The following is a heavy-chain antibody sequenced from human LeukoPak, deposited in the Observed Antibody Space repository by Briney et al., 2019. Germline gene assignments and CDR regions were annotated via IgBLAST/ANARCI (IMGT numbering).Heavy chain of an antibody. CDR3: ARLDYSSSWYFSS. J-gene: IGHJ5*02. V-gene: IGHV4-59*02. D-gene: IGHD6-13*01. Sequence: SETLSLTCTVSGGSVSSYYWSWIRQPPGKGLEWIGYMYYSGSTNYNPSLKSRVTISVDTSKNQFSLKLSSVTAADTAVYYCARLDYSSSWYFSSWGQGTLVTVSS. CDR2: MYYSGST. CDR1: GGSVSSYY.